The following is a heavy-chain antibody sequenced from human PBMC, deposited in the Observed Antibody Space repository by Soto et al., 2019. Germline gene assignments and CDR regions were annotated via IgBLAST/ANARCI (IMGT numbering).Heavy chain of an antibody. D-gene: IGHD2-21*02. Sequence: EVKLVESEGGLVQRGGSLRLSCAASGFTFNYYWMHWVRQAPGQGLVWVSHIHSDGSSTTYADSVKGRFTISRDNAKNTLYLQMNSLRAEDTAGYYCARGDKGGFDLWGQGTTVTVSS. CDR3: ARGDKGGFDL. J-gene: IGHJ3*01. CDR2: IHSDGSST. CDR1: GFTFNYYW. V-gene: IGHV3-74*01.